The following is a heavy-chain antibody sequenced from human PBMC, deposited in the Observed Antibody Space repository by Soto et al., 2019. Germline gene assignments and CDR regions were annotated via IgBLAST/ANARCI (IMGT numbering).Heavy chain of an antibody. D-gene: IGHD2-21*02. CDR3: ARDLRVVTAPPRGMDV. CDR2: IYYTGST. Sequence: SETLSLTCTVSGGSISSDYWSWIRQPPGRGLEWIGYIYYTGSTNYNPSLKSRVTISIDTSKTQFSLRLSSVTAADTAVYYCARDLRVVTAPPRGMDVWGQGTTVTVSS. V-gene: IGHV4-59*01. J-gene: IGHJ6*02. CDR1: GGSISSDY.